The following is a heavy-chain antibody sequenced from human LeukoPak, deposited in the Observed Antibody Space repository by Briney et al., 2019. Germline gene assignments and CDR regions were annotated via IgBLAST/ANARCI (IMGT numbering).Heavy chain of an antibody. J-gene: IGHJ4*02. CDR2: IRYDGSNK. V-gene: IGHV3-30*02. Sequence: PGGSLRLSCATSGFTFSSYGMHWVRQAPGKGLEWVAFIRYDGSNKYYADSVKGRFTISRDNSKNTLYLQMNSLRAEDTAVYYCAKDPGIAAAGYYFDYWGQGTLVTVSS. D-gene: IGHD6-13*01. CDR3: AKDPGIAAAGYYFDY. CDR1: GFTFSSYG.